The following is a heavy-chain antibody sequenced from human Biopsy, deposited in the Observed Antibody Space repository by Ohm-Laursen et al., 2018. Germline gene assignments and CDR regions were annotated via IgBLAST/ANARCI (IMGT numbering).Heavy chain of an antibody. CDR3: ARPTNARAGGAPFDI. V-gene: IGHV3-33*01. J-gene: IGHJ3*02. CDR1: GFSFSSYG. CDR2: LWYDGTNK. Sequence: SLRLSCAASGFSFSSYGMHWVRQAPGKGLEWVAVLWYDGTNKYYADSVKGRFTISRDNSKNTLYLQMNRLRAEDTAMYYCARPTNARAGGAPFDIWGQGTMVTVSS. D-gene: IGHD1-1*01.